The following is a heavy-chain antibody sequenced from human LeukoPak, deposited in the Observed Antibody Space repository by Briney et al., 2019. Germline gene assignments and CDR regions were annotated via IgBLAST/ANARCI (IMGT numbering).Heavy chain of an antibody. CDR2: IYYSGST. CDR3: ARIVQDDYGDYVVH. Sequence: PSETLSLTCTVSGGSISSYYWSWIRQPPGKGLEWIGYIYYSGSTNYNPSLKSRVTISVDTSKNRFSLKLSSVTAADTAVYYCARIVQDDYGDYVVHWGQGTLVTVSS. V-gene: IGHV4-59*08. D-gene: IGHD4-17*01. CDR1: GGSISSYY. J-gene: IGHJ4*02.